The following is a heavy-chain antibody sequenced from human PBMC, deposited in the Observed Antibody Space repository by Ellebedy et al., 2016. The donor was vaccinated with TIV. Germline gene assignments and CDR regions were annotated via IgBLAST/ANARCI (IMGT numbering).Heavy chain of an antibody. CDR1: GGSISHSY. V-gene: IGHV4-59*08. CDR3: ARRTVTTGDIDY. CDR2: IYHSGNT. J-gene: IGHJ4*02. Sequence: MPSETLSLTCTVSGGSISHSYWSWIRQPPGKGLEWLGHIYHSGNTKYNPSLKSRVTISVDTSKNQFSLQLSSVTAADTAMYFCARRTVTTGDIDYWGQGTLVTVSS. D-gene: IGHD4-17*01.